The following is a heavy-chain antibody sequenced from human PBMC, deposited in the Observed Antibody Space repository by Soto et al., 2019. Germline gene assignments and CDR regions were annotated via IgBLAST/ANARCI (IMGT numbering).Heavy chain of an antibody. Sequence: SETLSLTCSVSGAALNSGNYYWSWIRQVPGKGLEWIGHIYVTGAVDYNPSLRDRITISQDTSERQFSLNLRLVTAADTAVYYCARXRIATNNYKWFDPWGQGTRVTVSS. D-gene: IGHD2-21*01. CDR1: GAALNSGNYY. CDR2: IYVTGAV. V-gene: IGHV4-31*03. CDR3: ARXRIATNNYKWFDP. J-gene: IGHJ5*02.